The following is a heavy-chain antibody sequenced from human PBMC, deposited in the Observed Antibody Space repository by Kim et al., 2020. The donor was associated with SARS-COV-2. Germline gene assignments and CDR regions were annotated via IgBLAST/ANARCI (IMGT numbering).Heavy chain of an antibody. CDR2: VSDSGST. Sequence: SETLSLTCSVSGVSINSYFWIWVRQPPGKGLEYIGYVSDSGSTKYAPSLKSRVTVSVDTSENHFSLKLTSVTAADTAVYYCARFIMGSIRELAFDIWGQGRTVTVSS. CDR1: GVSINSYF. V-gene: IGHV4-59*12. D-gene: IGHD1-26*01. CDR3: ARFIMGSIRELAFDI. J-gene: IGHJ3*02.